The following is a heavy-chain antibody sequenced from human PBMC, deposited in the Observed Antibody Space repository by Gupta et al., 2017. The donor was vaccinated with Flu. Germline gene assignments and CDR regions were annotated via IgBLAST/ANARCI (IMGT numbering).Heavy chain of an antibody. V-gene: IGHV4-61*02. CDR2: IYTSGST. J-gene: IGHJ4*02. CDR1: GGSISSGSYY. D-gene: IGHD5-12*01. CDR3: ASGKRLRLDY. Sequence: QVQLQESGPGLVKPSQTLSLTCTVSGGSISSGSYYWSWIRQPAGKGLEWIGRIYTSGSTNYNPSLKSRVTISVDTSKNQFSLKLSSVTAADTAVYYCASGKRLRLDYWGQGTLVTVSS.